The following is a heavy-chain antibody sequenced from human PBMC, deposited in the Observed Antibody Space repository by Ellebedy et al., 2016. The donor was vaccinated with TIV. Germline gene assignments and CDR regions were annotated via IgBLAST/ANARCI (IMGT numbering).Heavy chain of an antibody. CDR2: IYSGGET. D-gene: IGHD6-19*01. J-gene: IGHJ5*02. CDR3: ARRIAVAGFDP. Sequence: GESLKISCAASGFSVRSAYVTWVRQAPGKGLDWVSIIYSGGETFYADSVKGRFTISRDNSKNTRYLQMTSLRAEDTAVYYCARRIAVAGFDPWGQGTLVTVSS. CDR1: GFSVRSAY. V-gene: IGHV3-53*01.